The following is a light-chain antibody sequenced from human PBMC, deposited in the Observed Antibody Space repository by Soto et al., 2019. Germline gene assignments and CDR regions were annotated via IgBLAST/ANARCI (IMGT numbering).Light chain of an antibody. Sequence: QSVLTQPASVSGSPGQSIAISCTGTSSDVGGYDRVPWYQQHPGKAPTLMIYEVNKRPSGVSNRFSGSKSGNTASLTISGLQAEDEADYYCCSYVRSPNWVFGGGTKLTVL. CDR3: CSYVRSPNWV. V-gene: IGLV2-23*02. CDR2: EVN. J-gene: IGLJ3*02. CDR1: SSDVGGYDR.